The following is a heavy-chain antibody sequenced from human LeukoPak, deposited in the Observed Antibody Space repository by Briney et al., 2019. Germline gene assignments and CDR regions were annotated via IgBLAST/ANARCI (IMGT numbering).Heavy chain of an antibody. D-gene: IGHD2-15*01. CDR2: TIPILGIA. CDR1: GGTFSSYA. CDR3: ARGSSVALPTDY. V-gene: IGHV1-69*04. Sequence: SVRVSCKASGGTFSSYAISWVRQAPGQGLEWMGRTIPILGIANYAQKFQGRVTITADKSTSTAYMELSSLRSEDTAVYYCARGSSVALPTDYWGQGTLVTVSS. J-gene: IGHJ4*02.